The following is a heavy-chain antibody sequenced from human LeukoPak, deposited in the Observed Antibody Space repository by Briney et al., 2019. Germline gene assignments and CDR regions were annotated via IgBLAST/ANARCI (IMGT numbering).Heavy chain of an antibody. CDR2: VNIGNGDT. Sequence: GASVKVSCKASGYTFTSYTMHWVRQAPGQRLEWMGWVNIGNGDTEYSQKFQGRVTFTKDTSASTASMDLSSLRSEDTAVYYCARDGSGSYPYYFDYWGQGTLVTVSS. CDR1: GYTFTSYT. CDR3: ARDGSGSYPYYFDY. J-gene: IGHJ4*02. V-gene: IGHV1-3*04. D-gene: IGHD3-10*01.